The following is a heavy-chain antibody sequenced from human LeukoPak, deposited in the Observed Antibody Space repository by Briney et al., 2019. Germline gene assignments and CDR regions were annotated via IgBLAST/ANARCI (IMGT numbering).Heavy chain of an antibody. CDR3: ARVLCSSTSCYTRHDAFDI. J-gene: IGHJ3*02. V-gene: IGHV4-4*07. CDR2: IYTSGST. Sequence: SETLSLTCTVSGGSISSYYWSWIRQPAGKGLEWIGRIYTSGSTNYNPSLKSRVTMSVDTSKNQFSLKLSSVTAADTAVYYCARVLCSSTSCYTRHDAFDIWGQGTMVTVSS. CDR1: GGSISSYY. D-gene: IGHD2-2*02.